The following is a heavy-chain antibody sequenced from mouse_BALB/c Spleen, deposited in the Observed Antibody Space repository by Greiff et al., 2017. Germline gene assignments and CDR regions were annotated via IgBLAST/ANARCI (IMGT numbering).Heavy chain of an antibody. J-gene: IGHJ4*01. CDR1: GFTFSSYA. Sequence: EVQLVESGGGLVKPGGSLKLSCAASGFTFSSYAMSWVRQTPEKRLEWVASISSGGSTYYPDSVKGRFTISRDNARNILYLQMSSLRSEDTAMYYCARDKSYAMDYWGQGTSVTVSS. V-gene: IGHV5-6-5*01. CDR2: ISSGGST. CDR3: ARDKSYAMDY.